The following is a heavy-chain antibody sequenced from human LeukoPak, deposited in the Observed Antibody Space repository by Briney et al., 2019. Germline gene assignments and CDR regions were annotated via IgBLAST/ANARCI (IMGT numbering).Heavy chain of an antibody. Sequence: GASVKVFCKASGYTFTGYYMHWVRQAPGQGLEWMGRINPNSGGTNYAQKFQGRVTMTRDTSISTAYMELSRLRSDDTAVYYCARDRGRIQLWRPDYWGQGTLVTVSS. D-gene: IGHD5-18*01. V-gene: IGHV1-2*06. CDR3: ARDRGRIQLWRPDY. J-gene: IGHJ4*02. CDR2: INPNSGGT. CDR1: GYTFTGYY.